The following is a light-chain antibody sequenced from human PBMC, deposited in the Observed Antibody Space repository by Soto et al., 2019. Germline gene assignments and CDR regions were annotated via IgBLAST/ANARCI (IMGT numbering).Light chain of an antibody. V-gene: IGKV1-6*01. J-gene: IGKJ1*01. Sequence: AIQMTQSPSSLSASVGDRVTITCRASQALGNDLSWYQQKPGKAPNLLIYGASTLQTGVPSRFSGSGFGTDFTLTISSLQPEDFATYYCPQDNTWPWAFGPGTRVDIK. CDR2: GAS. CDR3: PQDNTWPWA. CDR1: QALGND.